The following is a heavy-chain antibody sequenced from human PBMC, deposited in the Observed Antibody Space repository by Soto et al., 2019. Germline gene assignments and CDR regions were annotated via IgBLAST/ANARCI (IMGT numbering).Heavy chain of an antibody. V-gene: IGHV3-33*01. J-gene: IGHJ6*02. CDR3: ARDPPYSNYRPYSMDV. D-gene: IGHD4-4*01. CDR2: IWCDGSNK. CDR1: GFTSSSYG. Sequence: GGSLRLSCAASGFTSSSYGMHWVRQAPGKGLEWVAVIWCDGSNKYYADSVKGRFTISRDNSKNTLYLQMNSLRAEDTAVYYCARDPPYSNYRPYSMDVWGQGTTVTVSS.